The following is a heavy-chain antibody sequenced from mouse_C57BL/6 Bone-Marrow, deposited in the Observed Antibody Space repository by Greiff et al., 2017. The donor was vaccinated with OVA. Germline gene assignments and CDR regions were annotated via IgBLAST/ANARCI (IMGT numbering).Heavy chain of an antibody. CDR3: ERGYYYGSSRSRYWYFDV. V-gene: IGHV1-9*01. CDR1: GYTFTGYW. D-gene: IGHD1-1*01. Sequence: VQVVESGAELMKPGASVKLSCKATGYTFTGYWIEWVKQRPGHGLEWIGEILPGSGSTNYNEKFKGKATFTADTSSNTAYLQLSRLTTEDSAIYYCERGYYYGSSRSRYWYFDVWGTGTTVTVAS. J-gene: IGHJ1*03. CDR2: ILPGSGST.